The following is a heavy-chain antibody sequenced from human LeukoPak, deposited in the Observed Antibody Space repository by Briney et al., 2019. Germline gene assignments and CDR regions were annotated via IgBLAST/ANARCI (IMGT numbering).Heavy chain of an antibody. CDR3: AREEELYSSSWYERTNFDY. V-gene: IGHV3-21*01. D-gene: IGHD6-13*01. J-gene: IGHJ4*02. Sequence: GGSLRLSCAASGFTFSSYSTNWVRQAPGKGLEWVSSISSSSSYIYYADSVKGRFTISRDNAKNSLYLQMNSLRAEDTAVYYCAREEELYSSSWYERTNFDYWGQGTLVTVSS. CDR1: GFTFSSYS. CDR2: ISSSSSYI.